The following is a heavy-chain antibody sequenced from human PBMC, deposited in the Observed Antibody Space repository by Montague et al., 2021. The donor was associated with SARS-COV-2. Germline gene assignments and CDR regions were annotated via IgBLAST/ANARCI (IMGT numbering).Heavy chain of an antibody. D-gene: IGHD3-22*01. CDR1: GFMFHLYA. CDR2: ISYDGSNE. J-gene: IGHJ4*02. CDR3: ARTYHYDSSGFPGPYYFDF. V-gene: IGHV3-30*17. Sequence: SLRLSCAASGFMFHLYAMHWVRQAPGQGLEWVAVISYDGSNEFYADSAQGRFTISRDNSGNTVSLQMHSLRAEDTAVYYCARTYHYDSSGFPGPYYFDFWGQGTPVTVSS.